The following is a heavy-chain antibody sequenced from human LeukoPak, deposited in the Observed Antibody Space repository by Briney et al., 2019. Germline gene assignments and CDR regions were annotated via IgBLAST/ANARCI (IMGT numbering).Heavy chain of an antibody. CDR2: INHSGST. CDR1: GGSISSYY. J-gene: IGHJ3*02. D-gene: IGHD3-10*01. CDR3: ARGLKVGAFDI. V-gene: IGHV4-34*01. Sequence: PSETLSLTCTVSGGSISSYYWSWIRQPPGKGLEWIGEINHSGSTNYNPSLKSRVTISVDTSKNQFSLKLSSVTAADTAVYYCARGLKVGAFDIWGQGTMVTVSS.